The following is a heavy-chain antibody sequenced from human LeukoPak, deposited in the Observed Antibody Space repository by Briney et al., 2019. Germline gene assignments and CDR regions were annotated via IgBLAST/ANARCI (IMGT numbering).Heavy chain of an antibody. CDR1: GYTLTELS. D-gene: IGHD5-12*01. J-gene: IGHJ4*02. CDR3: ATVRATGWKEDFDY. Sequence: ASVKVSCKVSGYTLTELSMHWVRQAPGKGLEGMGGFDPEDGETIYEQKFQGRVTMTEDTSTDTAYMELSSLRSEDTAVYYGATVRATGWKEDFDYWGQGTLVTVSS. V-gene: IGHV1-24*01. CDR2: FDPEDGET.